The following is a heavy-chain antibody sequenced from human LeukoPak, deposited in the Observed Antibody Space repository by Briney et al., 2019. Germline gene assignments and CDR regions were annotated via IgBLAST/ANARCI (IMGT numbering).Heavy chain of an antibody. CDR1: GYTFTTYY. D-gene: IGHD6-13*01. Sequence: ASVKVSCKTSGYTFTTYYIHWVQQAPGQGLEWMGLINPGGGNTAYAQKFQGRVTMTRDTSTSTVYMELSSLRSEDTAVYYCARGDDYSSPVLRYGLDVWGQGTTVIVSS. J-gene: IGHJ6*02. CDR3: ARGDDYSSPVLRYGLDV. CDR2: INPGGGNT. V-gene: IGHV1-46*01.